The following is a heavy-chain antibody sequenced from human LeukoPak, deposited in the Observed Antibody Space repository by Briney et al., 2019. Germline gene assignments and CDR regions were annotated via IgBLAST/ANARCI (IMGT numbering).Heavy chain of an antibody. CDR1: GYTFTSYG. V-gene: IGHV1-18*01. CDR3: ARVGKPMVRGVIINRDWFDP. CDR2: ISAYNGNT. Sequence: ASVKVSCKASGYTFTSYGISWVRQAPGQGLEWMGWISAYNGNTNYAQKLQGRVTTTTDTSTSTAYMELRSLRSDDTAVYYCARVGKPMVRGVIINRDWFDPWGQGTLVTVSS. D-gene: IGHD3-10*01. J-gene: IGHJ5*02.